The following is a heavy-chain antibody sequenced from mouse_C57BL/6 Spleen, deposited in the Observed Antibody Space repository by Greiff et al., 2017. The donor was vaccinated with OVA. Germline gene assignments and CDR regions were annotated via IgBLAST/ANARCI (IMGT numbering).Heavy chain of an antibody. CDR3: AREGIYYYGSRYYFDY. J-gene: IGHJ2*01. CDR2: IYPGDGDT. Sequence: VQLQQSGAELVKPGASVKISCKASGYAFSSYWMNWVKQRPGKGLEWIGQIYPGDGDTNYNGKFKGKATLTADKSSSAAYMQLSRLTSEVSAVYIGAREGIYYYGSRYYFDYWGQGTTLTVSS. CDR1: GYAFSSYW. V-gene: IGHV1-80*01. D-gene: IGHD1-1*01.